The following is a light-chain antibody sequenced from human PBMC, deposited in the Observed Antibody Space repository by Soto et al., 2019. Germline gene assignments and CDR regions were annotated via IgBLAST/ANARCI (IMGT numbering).Light chain of an antibody. Sequence: QSVLTQPASVSGSPGQSITISCTGTSSDVGAYNYDSWYQQYPGEAPKVIIYYVSHRPAGVSNRFSGSKSGNTASLTFSGLQTQDEADYYCSSYTSATTYVFGTGTKVTVL. J-gene: IGLJ1*01. CDR2: YVS. V-gene: IGLV2-14*01. CDR1: SSDVGAYNY. CDR3: SSYTSATTYV.